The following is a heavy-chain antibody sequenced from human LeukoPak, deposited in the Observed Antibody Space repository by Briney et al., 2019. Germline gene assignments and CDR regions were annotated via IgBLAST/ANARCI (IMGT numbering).Heavy chain of an antibody. CDR3: AGLVGRYSSGLYYYYFDY. CDR1: GDSINSLDL. V-gene: IGHV4-4*02. D-gene: IGHD3-22*01. Sequence: SETLSLTCTVSGDSINSLDLWSWVRQPPGKGLEWIGEMYLSGTTHSNPSVKSRVTISIDKSKNQFFLNLSSVTAADAAVYYCAGLVGRYSSGLYYYYFDYWGQGTLVTVSS. J-gene: IGHJ4*02. CDR2: MYLSGTT.